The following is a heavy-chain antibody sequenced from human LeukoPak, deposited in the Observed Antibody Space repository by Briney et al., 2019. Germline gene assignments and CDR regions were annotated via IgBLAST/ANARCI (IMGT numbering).Heavy chain of an antibody. V-gene: IGHV3-33*08. CDR3: ARHGSGRKYFDPLDY. CDR2: IWRDGSNK. Sequence: PGRSLRLSCAAAGFSFNEYAMHWVRQAPGKGLEWVAVIWRDGSNKYYADSVRGRFTVSRDNPKNTLNLQMDSPRVEDTAVYYCARHGSGRKYFDPLDYWGQGTLVTVSS. CDR1: GFSFNEYA. J-gene: IGHJ4*02. D-gene: IGHD1-26*01.